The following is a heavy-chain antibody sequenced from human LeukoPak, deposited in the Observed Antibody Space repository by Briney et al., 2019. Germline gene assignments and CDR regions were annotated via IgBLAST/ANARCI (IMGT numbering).Heavy chain of an antibody. CDR2: INAGNGNT. CDR1: GYTFTSYA. CDR3: ARVATLTHAFDI. Sequence: ASVKVSCKASGYTFTSYAMHWVRQAPGQRLEWMGWINAGNGNTKYSQKFQGRVTITRDTSASTAYMELSSLRSEDTAVYYCARVATLTHAFDIWGQGTMVTVSS. V-gene: IGHV1-3*01. J-gene: IGHJ3*02.